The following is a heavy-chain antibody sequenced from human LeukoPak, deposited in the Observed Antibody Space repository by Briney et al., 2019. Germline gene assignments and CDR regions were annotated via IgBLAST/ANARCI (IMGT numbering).Heavy chain of an antibody. Sequence: SETLSLTCTVSGGSISSYYWSWIRQPAGKGLEWIGRVFTNGITRYNPSLKSRVSVSVDTSKNQFSLKLTSATAADTAVYYCARVKIMGTPYFDYWGQGTRVTVSS. J-gene: IGHJ4*02. CDR3: ARVKIMGTPYFDY. CDR1: GGSISSYY. V-gene: IGHV4-4*07. D-gene: IGHD4-23*01. CDR2: VFTNGIT.